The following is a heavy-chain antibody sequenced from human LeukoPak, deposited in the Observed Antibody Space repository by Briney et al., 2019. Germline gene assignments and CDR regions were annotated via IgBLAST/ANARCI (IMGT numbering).Heavy chain of an antibody. CDR3: ARAVDYYDSSGYYNFDY. CDR1: GGTFSSYA. V-gene: IGHV1-69*13. Sequence: VASVKVSCNASGGTFSSYAISWVRQAPGQGLEWMGGIIPIFGTANYAQKFQGRVTITADESTSTAYMELSSLRSEDTAVYYCARAVDYYDSSGYYNFDYWGQGTLVTVSS. CDR2: IIPIFGTA. D-gene: IGHD3-22*01. J-gene: IGHJ4*02.